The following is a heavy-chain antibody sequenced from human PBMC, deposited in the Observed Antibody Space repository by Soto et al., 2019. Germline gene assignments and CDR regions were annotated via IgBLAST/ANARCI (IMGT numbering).Heavy chain of an antibody. CDR2: IYPGESDT. D-gene: IGHD3-10*01. V-gene: IGHV5-51*01. J-gene: IGHJ4*02. CDR1: GYNFNIYW. CDR3: ARQYGSGSVDY. Sequence: EVQLVQSAAEVKKPGESLKISCKASGYNFNIYWIAWVRQMPGKGLEWMGLIYPGESDTRYSPSFQGQVTISADKSISTAYVQWSSLKASDTAIYYCARQYGSGSVDYWGQGTLVTVSS.